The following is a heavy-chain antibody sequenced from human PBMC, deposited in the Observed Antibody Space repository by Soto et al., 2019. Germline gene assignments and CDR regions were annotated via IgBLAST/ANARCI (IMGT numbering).Heavy chain of an antibody. CDR1: GFTFSSYA. CDR3: VTGVYEIGGYYYDVFDH. CDR2: ISRGGTNT. D-gene: IGHD3-22*01. V-gene: IGHV3-23*01. J-gene: IGHJ4*02. Sequence: EVQLLESGGDLIQPGGSLRLSCVASGFTFSSYALSWVRQAPGQWLEWVSGISRGGTNTYYTDSVKGRFTVSRDDFKHTVYLQMDSLRAEDTAIYYCVTGVYEIGGYYYDVFDHWGQGTRVTVS.